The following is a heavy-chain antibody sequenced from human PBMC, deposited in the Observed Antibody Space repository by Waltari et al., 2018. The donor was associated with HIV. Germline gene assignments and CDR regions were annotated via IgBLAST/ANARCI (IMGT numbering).Heavy chain of an antibody. CDR3: TKAVAGFYYFDY. Sequence: EVQLVESGGGLVQPGRSLRLSCAASGFSFGDYSMSWVRQAPGKGLELVGFIRSKTYGGTTEYAASVKGRFTISRDDSKSIAYLLMNSLKTEDTAVYYCTKAVAGFYYFDYWGQGTQVTVSS. V-gene: IGHV3-49*04. J-gene: IGHJ4*02. D-gene: IGHD6-19*01. CDR1: GFSFGDYS. CDR2: IRSKTYGGTT.